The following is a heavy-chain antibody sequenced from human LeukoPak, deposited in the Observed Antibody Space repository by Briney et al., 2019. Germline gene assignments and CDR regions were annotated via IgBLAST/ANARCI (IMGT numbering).Heavy chain of an antibody. V-gene: IGHV1-24*01. Sequence: ASVKVSCKLSGYTGIELSMQWVRQAPGKGLEWMGGFDLQDGETKYAQKFQGRVTMTEDTSTDTAYMELRSPTSEDTAVYYCATHTISGVVTYASHIWGRGTLVTVSS. CDR1: GYTGIELS. CDR2: FDLQDGET. J-gene: IGHJ3*02. D-gene: IGHD3-3*01. CDR3: ATHTISGVVTYASHI.